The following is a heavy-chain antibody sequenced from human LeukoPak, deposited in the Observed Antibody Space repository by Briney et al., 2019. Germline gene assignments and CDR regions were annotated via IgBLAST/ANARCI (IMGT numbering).Heavy chain of an antibody. Sequence: ASVKVSCKASGYTFTSYGISSVRQAPGQGLEWMGWISAYNGSTNYAQKLQGRVTMTTYTSTSTAYMELRSLRSDDTAVYYCTRGGPIAGAGLEDDYWGQGTLVTVSS. CDR3: TRGGPIAGAGLEDDY. CDR2: ISAYNGST. J-gene: IGHJ4*02. D-gene: IGHD6-19*01. V-gene: IGHV1-18*01. CDR1: GYTFTSYG.